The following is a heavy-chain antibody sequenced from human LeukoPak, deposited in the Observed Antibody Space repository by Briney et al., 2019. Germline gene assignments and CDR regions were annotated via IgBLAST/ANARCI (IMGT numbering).Heavy chain of an antibody. J-gene: IGHJ3*02. D-gene: IGHD3-22*01. CDR2: INPNSGGT. V-gene: IGHV1-2*06. Sequence: ASVKVSCKASGYTSTGYYMHWVRQAPGQGLEWMGRINPNSGGTNYAQKFQGRVTMTRDTSISTAYMELSRLRSDDTAVYYCARVPDYYDSSGSRKGYAFDIWGQGTMVTVSS. CDR3: ARVPDYYDSSGSRKGYAFDI. CDR1: GYTSTGYY.